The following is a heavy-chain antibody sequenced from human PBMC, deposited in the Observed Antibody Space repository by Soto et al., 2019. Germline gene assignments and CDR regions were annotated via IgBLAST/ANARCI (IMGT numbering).Heavy chain of an antibody. CDR1: GYTFTSYD. CDR3: ARVGDCSGGSCYPIRYYYYGMDV. CDR2: MNPNSGNT. Sequence: ASVKVSCKASGYTFTSYDINWVRQATGQGLEWMGWMNPNSGNTGYAQKFQGRVTMTRNTSISTAYMELSSLRSEDTAVCYCARVGDCSGGSCYPIRYYYYGMDVWGQGTTVTVSS. J-gene: IGHJ6*02. D-gene: IGHD2-15*01. V-gene: IGHV1-8*01.